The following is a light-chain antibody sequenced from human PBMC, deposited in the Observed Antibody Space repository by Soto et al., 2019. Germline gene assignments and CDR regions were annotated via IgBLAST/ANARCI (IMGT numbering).Light chain of an antibody. CDR3: QQRTDRPPWT. V-gene: IGKV3D-20*02. CDR2: GAS. CDR1: QSVASNS. Sequence: ETVLTQSPGTLSLSPGETATLSCRASQSVASNSLAWYQQKPGQAPRLLVYGASGRATDIPDRFSGRGSGTDFTLTINRLEPEDFAVYYCQQRTDRPPWTFGQGTKVESK. J-gene: IGKJ1*01.